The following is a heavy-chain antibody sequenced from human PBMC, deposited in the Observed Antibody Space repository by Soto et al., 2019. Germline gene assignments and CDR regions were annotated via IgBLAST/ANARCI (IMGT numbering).Heavy chain of an antibody. V-gene: IGHV1-18*01. CDR2: ISAYNGNT. D-gene: IGHD6-6*01. Sequence: QVQLVQSGAEVKKPGASVKVSCKASGYTFTSYGISWVRQAPGQGLEWMGWISAYNGNTNYAQKLQGRVTITTDTSTSTAEMELRSLRSDDKTVYYCARDGYSSSWMANPDFDYWGQRTLVTVSS. J-gene: IGHJ4*02. CDR3: ARDGYSSSWMANPDFDY. CDR1: GYTFTSYG.